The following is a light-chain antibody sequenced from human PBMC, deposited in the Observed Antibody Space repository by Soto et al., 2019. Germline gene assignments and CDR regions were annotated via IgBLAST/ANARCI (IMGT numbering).Light chain of an antibody. Sequence: QSVLTQPPSASGTPGQRVTISCSGSSSNIGSNYVYWYQQLPGTAPKLLIYRNNQRPSGVPERFSGSKSATSASLAISGLRSEDEADYYCAAWDDSLSAPVFGGGTKLTVL. CDR2: RNN. CDR1: SSNIGSNY. CDR3: AAWDDSLSAPV. V-gene: IGLV1-47*01. J-gene: IGLJ3*02.